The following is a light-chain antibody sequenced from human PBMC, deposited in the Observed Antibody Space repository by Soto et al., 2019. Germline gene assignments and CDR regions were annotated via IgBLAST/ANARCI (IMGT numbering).Light chain of an antibody. CDR2: EVT. CDR1: SSDIRDSNY. Sequence: QSFLTQPPSASGSPGQSVTLSCSGISSDIRDSNYVSWYQQHPGKAPKLVVSEVTKRPSGVPDRFSGSRSGTTAFLTISGLQTEDEADYYCGSKAGSDKHVVFGGGTKLTVL. J-gene: IGLJ2*01. CDR3: GSKAGSDKHVV. V-gene: IGLV2-8*01.